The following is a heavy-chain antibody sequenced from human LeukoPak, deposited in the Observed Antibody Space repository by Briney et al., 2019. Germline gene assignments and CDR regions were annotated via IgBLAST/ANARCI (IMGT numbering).Heavy chain of an antibody. Sequence: PSETLSLTCTVSGDSISKYYWSWIRQPPGKALEWTGYIYYSGSTTYNPSLRSRVTISIDTSKNQFSLKLSSVTAADTAVYYCARPAVAASGDYNYMDVWGQGTTVTVSS. CDR3: ARPAVAASGDYNYMDV. D-gene: IGHD6-19*01. V-gene: IGHV4-59*08. CDR1: GDSISKYY. J-gene: IGHJ6*03. CDR2: IYYSGST.